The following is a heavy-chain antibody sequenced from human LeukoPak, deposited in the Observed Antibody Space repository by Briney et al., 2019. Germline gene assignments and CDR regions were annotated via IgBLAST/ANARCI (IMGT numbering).Heavy chain of an antibody. V-gene: IGHV1-2*02. CDR2: INPSTGDT. J-gene: IGHJ5*02. CDR3: VSAYDQ. Sequence: ASVKVSCKASGYRFTDSYMHWVRQAPGQGFEWMGWINPSTGDTKYAKMFQGRVTLTTGASINTAYMELSGLRPADTAVYFCVSAYDQWGQGTLVTVSS. CDR1: GYRFTDSY.